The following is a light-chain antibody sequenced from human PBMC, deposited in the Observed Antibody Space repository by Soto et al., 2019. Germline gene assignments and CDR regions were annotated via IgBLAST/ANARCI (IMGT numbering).Light chain of an antibody. V-gene: IGLV1-36*01. CDR2: YDD. J-gene: IGLJ2*01. Sequence: QAFLIQPPSVSEAPRPRVTISCFGSRSNIGNNAVSWYQQVPGKAPKLLVYYDDLVASGVSVRFSGSKSGTSASLAISGLQSEDEADYYCAAWDDRMNVFLFGGGTKVTVL. CDR1: RSNIGNNA. CDR3: AAWDDRMNVFL.